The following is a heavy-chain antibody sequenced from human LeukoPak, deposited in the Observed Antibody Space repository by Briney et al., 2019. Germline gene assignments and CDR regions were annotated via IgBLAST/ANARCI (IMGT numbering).Heavy chain of an antibody. V-gene: IGHV1-69*13. D-gene: IGHD1-26*01. CDR3: ARDRTVGATLVDY. CDR1: GYTFSNYV. J-gene: IGHJ4*02. CDR2: IIPIFGTA. Sequence: SVKVSCKASGYTFSNYVITWVRQAPGQGLEWMGGIIPIFGTANYAQKFQGRVTITADESTSTAYMELSSLRSEDTAVYYCARDRTVGATLVDYWGQGTLVTVSS.